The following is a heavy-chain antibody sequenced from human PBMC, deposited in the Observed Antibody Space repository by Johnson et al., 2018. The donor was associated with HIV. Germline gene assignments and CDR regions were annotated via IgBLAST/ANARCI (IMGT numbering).Heavy chain of an antibody. CDR2: IGTAGDT. Sequence: EVQLVESGGGLKQPGGSLRLSCAASGFTFSSYDMHWVRQATGKGLEWVSAIGTAGDTYYPGSVKGRFTISRENAKNSLYLQLNSLRAGDTALYYCARGSYDGDAFDIWGQGTMVTVSS. CDR3: ARGSYDGDAFDI. D-gene: IGHD1-26*01. CDR1: GFTFSSYD. V-gene: IGHV3-13*01. J-gene: IGHJ3*02.